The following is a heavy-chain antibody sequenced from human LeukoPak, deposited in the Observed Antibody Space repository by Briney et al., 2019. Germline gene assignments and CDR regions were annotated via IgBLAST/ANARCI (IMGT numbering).Heavy chain of an antibody. J-gene: IGHJ4*02. Sequence: PGGSLRLSCAASGFTFSSYAMSWVRQAPGKGLEWVSAISGSGGSTYYADSVKGRFTISRDNSKNTLYLQMNSLRAEDTAVYYCAKEMHYDSSGYYSPSDYWGQGTLVTVPS. CDR1: GFTFSSYA. V-gene: IGHV3-23*01. CDR3: AKEMHYDSSGYYSPSDY. D-gene: IGHD3-22*01. CDR2: ISGSGGST.